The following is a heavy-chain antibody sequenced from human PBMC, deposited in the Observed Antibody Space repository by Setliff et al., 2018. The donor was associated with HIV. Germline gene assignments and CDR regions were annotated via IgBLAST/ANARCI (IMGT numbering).Heavy chain of an antibody. CDR2: MSGSGVST. Sequence: WVRQAPGKGLEWVSVMSGSGVSTHYVDSVKGRFTISRDNSKNTLYLQMNTLRAEDTAIYYCAKQMKSMGPYDGFDIWGQGTMVTGSS. CDR3: AKQMKSMGPYDGFDI. D-gene: IGHD3-10*01. J-gene: IGHJ3*02. V-gene: IGHV3-23*01.